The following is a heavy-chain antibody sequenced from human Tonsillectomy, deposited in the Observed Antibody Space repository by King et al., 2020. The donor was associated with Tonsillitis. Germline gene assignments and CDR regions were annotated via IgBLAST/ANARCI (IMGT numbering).Heavy chain of an antibody. CDR2: ISGSGGRT. D-gene: IGHD6-13*01. Sequence: VQLVESGGGLVQPGGSLRLSCAASGFTFSSYAMSWVRQAPGKGLEWVSAISGSGGRTYYADSVKGRFTISRDNSKNTLYLQMNSLRAEDTAVYYCAQDPRQPGYSSSWSNWFDPWGQGTLVTVSS. J-gene: IGHJ5*02. CDR1: GFTFSSYA. V-gene: IGHV3-23*04. CDR3: AQDPRQPGYSSSWSNWFDP.